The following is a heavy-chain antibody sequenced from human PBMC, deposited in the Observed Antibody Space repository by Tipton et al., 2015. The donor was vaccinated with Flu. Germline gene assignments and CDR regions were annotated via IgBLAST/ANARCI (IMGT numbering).Heavy chain of an antibody. CDR3: AKYSGGDFWSYYYYGMDV. D-gene: IGHD3-3*01. CDR1: GFTSSSYA. V-gene: IGHV3-23*01. CDR2: ISGSGGST. J-gene: IGHJ6*02. Sequence: SLRLSCAASGFTSSSYAMSWVRQAPGKGLEWVSAISGSGGSTYYADSVKGRFTISRDNSKNALYLQMNSLRAEDTAVYYCAKYSGGDFWSYYYYGMDVWGQGTTVTVSS.